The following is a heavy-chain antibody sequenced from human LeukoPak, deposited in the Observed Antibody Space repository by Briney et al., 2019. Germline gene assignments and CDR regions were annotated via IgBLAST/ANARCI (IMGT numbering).Heavy chain of an antibody. CDR2: INTDTGSP. CDR1: GYTFTSYA. CDR3: ARARYCDS. D-gene: IGHD2-15*01. Sequence: ASVKVSCKASGYTFTSYAMNWLRQAPGQGLEWLGWINTDTGSPTYAQDFTGRFVFSLDTSVSTAYLQISSLKAEDTAVYYCARARYCDSWGQGTLVTVSS. V-gene: IGHV7-4-1*02. J-gene: IGHJ4*02.